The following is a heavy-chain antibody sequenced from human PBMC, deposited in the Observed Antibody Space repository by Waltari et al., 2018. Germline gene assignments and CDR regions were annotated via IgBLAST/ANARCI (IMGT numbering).Heavy chain of an antibody. CDR1: GVSISSHY. CDR3: ARVPDDDSSGNSRRDV. V-gene: IGHV4-59*11. Sequence: QVQLQESGPGLVKPSETLSLTCTVSGVSISSHYWSWIRQPPGKGLEWIGYIYYSVSTNYNPALKSRVTISVDTSKSQFSLKLSTVTAADTAVYYCARVPDDDSSGNSRRDVWGQGTTVTVSS. J-gene: IGHJ6*02. D-gene: IGHD3-22*01. CDR2: IYYSVST.